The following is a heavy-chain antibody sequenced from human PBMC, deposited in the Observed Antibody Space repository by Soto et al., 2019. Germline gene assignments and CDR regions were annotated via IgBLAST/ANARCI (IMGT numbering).Heavy chain of an antibody. J-gene: IGHJ4*02. V-gene: IGHV3-30-3*01. Sequence: QVQLVESGGGVVQPGRSLRLSCAASGFTFSSYAMHWVRQAPGKGLEWVAVISYDGSNKYYADSVKGRVTISRDNSKNTLYLQMNSLRAEDTAVYYCARDGDIAAAGTEDYYFDYWGQGTLVTVSS. CDR2: ISYDGSNK. CDR1: GFTFSSYA. D-gene: IGHD6-13*01. CDR3: ARDGDIAAAGTEDYYFDY.